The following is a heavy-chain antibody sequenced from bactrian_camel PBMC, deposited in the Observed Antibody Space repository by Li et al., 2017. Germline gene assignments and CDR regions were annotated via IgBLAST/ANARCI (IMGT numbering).Heavy chain of an antibody. CDR1: GFTFTNYW. J-gene: IGHJ6*01. Sequence: QVQLVESGGGLVQPGGSLRLSCAASGFTFTNYWMHWVRQGPGKGLEWVSSSSSGALSLVYADSVKGRFTISNDNNKNAVYLQMDDLKSEDTALYYCAAYFGSSWPGYWGQGTQVTVS. V-gene: IGHV3S1*01. CDR2: SSSGALSL. CDR3: AAYFGSSWPGY. D-gene: IGHD6*01.